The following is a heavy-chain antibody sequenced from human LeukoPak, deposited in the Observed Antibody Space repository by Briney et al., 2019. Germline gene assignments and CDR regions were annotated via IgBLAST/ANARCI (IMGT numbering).Heavy chain of an antibody. V-gene: IGHV3-66*01. D-gene: IGHD2-8*01. J-gene: IGHJ3*02. CDR2: IYRGGST. CDR1: GLTVSSNY. CDR3: ARDPPVGVRDAFDI. Sequence: GGSLRFSCVASGLTVSSNYMSWVRQAPGKGLEWVSVIYRGGSTKYADSVEGRFTISRDDSKNTVSLQMNSLRAEDTAVYYCARDPPVGVRDAFDIWGQGTMVTVSP.